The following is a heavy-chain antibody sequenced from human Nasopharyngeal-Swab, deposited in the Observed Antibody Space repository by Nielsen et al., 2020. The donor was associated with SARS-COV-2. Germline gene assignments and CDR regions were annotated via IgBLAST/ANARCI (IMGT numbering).Heavy chain of an antibody. V-gene: IGHV4-39*07. J-gene: IGHJ6*02. CDR2: IYSSGST. CDR3: ARDNTYCGGDCYGMDV. CDR1: GDSISSSSYY. D-gene: IGHD2-21*01. Sequence: SETLSLTCTVSGDSISSSSYYWCWISQPPGKGLEWIGSIYSSGSTYYNPSLKSRVTISVDTSKNQFSLKLSSVTAADTAVYYCARDNTYCGGDCYGMDVWGQGTTVTVSS.